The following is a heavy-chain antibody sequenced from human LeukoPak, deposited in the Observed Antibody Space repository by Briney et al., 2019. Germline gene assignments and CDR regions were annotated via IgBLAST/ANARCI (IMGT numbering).Heavy chain of an antibody. Sequence: SETLSLTCTVSGVSISGYYWSWIRQPAGKGLEWIVRIYTSGSTNYNPSLKSRVTMSVDTSKNQFSLKLSSVTAADTAVYYCARVLRLGINYYFDYWGQGTLVTVSS. CDR1: GVSISGYY. D-gene: IGHD3-3*01. J-gene: IGHJ4*02. V-gene: IGHV4-4*07. CDR2: IYTSGST. CDR3: ARVLRLGINYYFDY.